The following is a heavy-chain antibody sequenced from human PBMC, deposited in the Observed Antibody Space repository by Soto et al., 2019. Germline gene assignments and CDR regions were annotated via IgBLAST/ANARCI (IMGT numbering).Heavy chain of an antibody. CDR1: RGTFSSYA. CDR2: IIPIFGTA. J-gene: IGHJ2*01. D-gene: IGHD4-17*01. Sequence: QVQLVQSGAEVKKPGSSVKVSCKASRGTFSSYAISWVRQAPGQGLEWMGGIIPIFGTANYAQKFQGRVTITADESTSTAYMELSSLRSEDTAVYYCARDQGANGDYVWYFDLWGRGTLVTVSS. CDR3: ARDQGANGDYVWYFDL. V-gene: IGHV1-69*01.